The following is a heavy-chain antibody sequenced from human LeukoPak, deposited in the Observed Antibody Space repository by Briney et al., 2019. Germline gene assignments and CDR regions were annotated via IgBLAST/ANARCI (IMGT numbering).Heavy chain of an antibody. Sequence: SETLSLTCAVYGGSFSGYYWSWIRQPPGKGLEWIGEINHSGSTNYNPSLKSRVTISVDTSKNQFSLKLSSVTAADTAVYCCARDFYGSGSYYNKLDYWGQGTLVTVSS. J-gene: IGHJ4*02. CDR3: ARDFYGSGSYYNKLDY. V-gene: IGHV4-34*01. CDR1: GGSFSGYY. CDR2: INHSGST. D-gene: IGHD3-10*01.